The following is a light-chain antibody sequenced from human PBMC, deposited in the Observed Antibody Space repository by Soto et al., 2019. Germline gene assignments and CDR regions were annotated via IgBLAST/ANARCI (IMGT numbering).Light chain of an antibody. CDR1: QSIHSS. CDR3: QQSNGWPPIT. CDR2: DAS. Sequence: DIVLTQSPATLSLAPGERATLSCRASQSIHSSLAWYQQKPGNPPRLVVYDASIMDSGVPDRFGGSRSGTDFTLTISNLEPEDFAVYYCQQSNGWPPITFGQGTRLEI. V-gene: IGKV3-11*01. J-gene: IGKJ5*01.